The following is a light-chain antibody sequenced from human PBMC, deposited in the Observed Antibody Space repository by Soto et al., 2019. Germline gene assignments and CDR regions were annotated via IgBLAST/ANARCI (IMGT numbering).Light chain of an antibody. CDR3: ETWDTNLSAVV. Sequence: QSVLTQPPSVSAAPGQKVAISCSGSSSNIGKALVARYQHLPGTAPKLLIYDDNRRPSGIPDRFSASKSGTSATLAITGLQTGDEADYYCETWDTNLSAVVFGGGTKVTV. J-gene: IGLJ3*02. V-gene: IGLV1-51*01. CDR1: SSNIGKAL. CDR2: DDN.